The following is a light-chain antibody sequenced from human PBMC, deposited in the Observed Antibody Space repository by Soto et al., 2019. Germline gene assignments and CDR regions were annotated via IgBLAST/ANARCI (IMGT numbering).Light chain of an antibody. CDR3: AAWDDSLSGPV. V-gene: IGLV1-44*01. J-gene: IGLJ1*01. Sequence: QSVLTQPPSASGTPGQRVTISCSGSSSNIGSNAVNWYQQLPGTAPKLLIYSNYQRPSGVPDRFSGSKSGTSASLAISGLQSEDEADYYCAAWDDSLSGPVFGAGTKLTVL. CDR2: SNY. CDR1: SSNIGSNA.